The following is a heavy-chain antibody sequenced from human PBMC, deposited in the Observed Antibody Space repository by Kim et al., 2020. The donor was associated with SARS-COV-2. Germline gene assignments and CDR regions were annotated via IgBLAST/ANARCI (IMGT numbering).Heavy chain of an antibody. D-gene: IGHD3-10*01. CDR3: ARDTGVRPAKYYGMDV. J-gene: IGHJ6*02. Sequence: KFQGRVTMTRDTSTSTVYMELSSLRSEDTAVYYCARDTGVRPAKYYGMDVWGQGTTVTVSS. V-gene: IGHV1-46*01.